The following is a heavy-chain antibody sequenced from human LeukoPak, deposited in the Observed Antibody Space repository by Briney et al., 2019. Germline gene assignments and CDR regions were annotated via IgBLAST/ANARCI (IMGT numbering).Heavy chain of an antibody. Sequence: GGSLRLSCAASGFTFSSYAMSWVRQAPGKGLEWVSAISGSGGSTYYADSVKGRFTISRDNSKNTVYLQMKSLRGEDTAIYYCAKKGGWGYHYMDVWGKGTTVTVSS. CDR2: ISGSGGST. J-gene: IGHJ6*03. CDR1: GFTFSSYA. V-gene: IGHV3-23*01. D-gene: IGHD3-16*01. CDR3: AKKGGWGYHYMDV.